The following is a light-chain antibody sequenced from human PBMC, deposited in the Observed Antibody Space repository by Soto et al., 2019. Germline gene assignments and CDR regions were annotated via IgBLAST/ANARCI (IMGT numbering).Light chain of an antibody. CDR3: QQRTHWPS. V-gene: IGKV3D-20*02. CDR2: GAS. Sequence: IVLTQSPGTLSLSPGERATLSCRASQSVSSSYLAWYQQKPGQAPRLLIYGASNRATGIPARFSGSGSGTDFTLTISSLEPEDFAVYYCQQRTHWPSFGQGTRLEIK. CDR1: QSVSSSY. J-gene: IGKJ5*01.